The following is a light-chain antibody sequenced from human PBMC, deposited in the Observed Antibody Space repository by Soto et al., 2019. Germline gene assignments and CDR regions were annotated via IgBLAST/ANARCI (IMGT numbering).Light chain of an antibody. J-gene: IGKJ5*01. CDR2: DTS. CDR3: HQRTNWPIT. Sequence: ETMLTQSPASLSLSPVERATLSCRASQSVDRYLAWYQQKPGQAPRLLIYDTSNRATGIPARSSGSGSGTDFTLTISSLEPEDFAVYFCHQRTNWPITFGQGTRLEIK. V-gene: IGKV3-11*01. CDR1: QSVDRY.